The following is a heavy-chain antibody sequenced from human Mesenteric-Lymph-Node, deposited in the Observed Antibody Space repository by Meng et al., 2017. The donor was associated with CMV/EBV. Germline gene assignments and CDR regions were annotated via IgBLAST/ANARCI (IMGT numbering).Heavy chain of an antibody. CDR2: IRSGGTST. J-gene: IGHJ4*02. Sequence: GESLKISCAASGFTFKNYEMTWVRQAPGKGLEWVSYIRSGGTSTYYADAVKGRFTISRDNAKNSLYLQMNSLRAEDTALYYCARGLTYYDILTGFDYWGQGTLVTVSS. V-gene: IGHV3-48*03. CDR1: GFTFKNYE. CDR3: ARGLTYYDILTGFDY. D-gene: IGHD3-9*01.